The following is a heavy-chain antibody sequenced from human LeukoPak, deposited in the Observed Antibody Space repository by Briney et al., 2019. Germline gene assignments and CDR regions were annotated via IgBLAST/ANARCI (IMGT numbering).Heavy chain of an antibody. D-gene: IGHD6-19*01. CDR2: ISGSGGT. V-gene: IGHV3-23*01. CDR3: ARDLAVAGNGHF. Sequence: GGSLRLSCAGSGFTFSSYAMSWVRQAPGKGLEWVSGISGSGGTYYADSVQGRFTISRDNPKKTLYLQMNSLRAEDAAIYYCARDLAVAGNGHFWGQGTLVTVSS. J-gene: IGHJ4*02. CDR1: GFTFSSYA.